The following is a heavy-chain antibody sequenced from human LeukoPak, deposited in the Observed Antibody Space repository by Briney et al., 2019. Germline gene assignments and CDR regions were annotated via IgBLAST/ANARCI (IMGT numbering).Heavy chain of an antibody. CDR3: ARLCHPRTNYGGYPWYFDL. D-gene: IGHD4-17*01. V-gene: IGHV4-59*08. Sequence: SETLSLTCTVSGGSTNSYYWSWIRQPPGQGLEWIGYIYYSGNTNYNPSLKSRLTISVDASKNQFSLKLTSVTAADTAVYYCARLCHPRTNYGGYPWYFDLWGRGVLVTVSS. CDR1: GGSTNSYY. CDR2: IYYSGNT. J-gene: IGHJ2*01.